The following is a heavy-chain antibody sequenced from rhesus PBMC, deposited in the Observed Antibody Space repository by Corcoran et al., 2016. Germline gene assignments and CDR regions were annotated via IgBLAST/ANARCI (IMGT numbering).Heavy chain of an antibody. CDR3: ARLQTKYSSWSVGFDY. D-gene: IGHD6-13*01. J-gene: IGHJ4*01. CDR1: GGSLSRSSYY. V-gene: IGHV4-122*02. CDR2: SSYSGST. Sequence: QVQLQESGQGLLKPSETLSLTCAVSGGSLSRSSYYWIWIRQAPGKGQEWIGYSSYSGSTSYNPSLKSRVTIARDTSKNQFSLKLSSVTAADTAVYYCARLQTKYSSWSVGFDYWGQGVLVTVSS.